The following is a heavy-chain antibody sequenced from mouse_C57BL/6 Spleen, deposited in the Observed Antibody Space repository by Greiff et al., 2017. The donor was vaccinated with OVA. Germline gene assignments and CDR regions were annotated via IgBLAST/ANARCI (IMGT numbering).Heavy chain of an antibody. D-gene: IGHD2-2*01. Sequence: VQLQQPGAELVKPGASVKLSCKASGYTFTSYWMQWVKQRPGQGLEWIGEIDPSDSYTNYNQKFKGKATLTVDTSSSTAYMQLSSLTSEDSAVYYCARCGVTTGGDAMDYWGQGTSVTVSS. V-gene: IGHV1-50*01. CDR1: GYTFTSYW. CDR2: IDPSDSYT. J-gene: IGHJ4*01. CDR3: ARCGVTTGGDAMDY.